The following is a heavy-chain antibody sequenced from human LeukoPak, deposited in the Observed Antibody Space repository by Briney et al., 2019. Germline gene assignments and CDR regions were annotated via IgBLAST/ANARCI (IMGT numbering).Heavy chain of an antibody. CDR3: ARDRAAAMEYYYMDV. J-gene: IGHJ6*03. D-gene: IGHD2-2*01. V-gene: IGHV3-33*01. Sequence: GRSLRLSCAASGFTFSSYGMHWVRQAPGKGLEWVAVIRYGGSNKNYADSVKGRFTISRDNSKNTLYLQMNSLRAEDTAVYYCARDRAAAMEYYYMDVWGKGTTVTVSS. CDR2: IRYGGSNK. CDR1: GFTFSSYG.